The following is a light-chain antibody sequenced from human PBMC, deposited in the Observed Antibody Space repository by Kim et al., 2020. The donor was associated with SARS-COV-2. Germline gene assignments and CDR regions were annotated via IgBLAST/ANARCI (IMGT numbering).Light chain of an antibody. Sequence: SPGERATLSCSASQSVSSNLAWYQQRPGQTPRLLIYAASTRATGIPARFSGSGSGTEFTLTISSLQSEDFAVYYCQQYNKWPPMYTFGQGTKLEI. V-gene: IGKV3-15*01. J-gene: IGKJ2*01. CDR1: QSVSSN. CDR3: QQYNKWPPMYT. CDR2: AAS.